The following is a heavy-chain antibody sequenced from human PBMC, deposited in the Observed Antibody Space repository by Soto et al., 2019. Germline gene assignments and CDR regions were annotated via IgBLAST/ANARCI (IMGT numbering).Heavy chain of an antibody. CDR1: GFTFDDYG. V-gene: IGHV3-20*04. Sequence: GGSLRLSCAASGFTFDDYGMSWVRQAPGKGLEWVSGISWNGGSTGYADSVKGRFTISRDNAKNSLYLQMNSLRAEDTALYYCARDKYSGSYYYYYGMDVWGQGTTVTVSS. J-gene: IGHJ6*02. CDR3: ARDKYSGSYYYYYGMDV. CDR2: ISWNGGST. D-gene: IGHD1-26*01.